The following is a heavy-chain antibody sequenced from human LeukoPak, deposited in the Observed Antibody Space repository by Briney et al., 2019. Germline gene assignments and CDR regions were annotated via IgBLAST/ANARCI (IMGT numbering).Heavy chain of an antibody. V-gene: IGHV3-21*01. D-gene: IGHD1-14*01. CDR3: ARVATQTNDY. Sequence: PGGSLRLSCAASGFTFSSYGMNWVRQAPGKGLEWVSSISSSSSYIYYADSVKGRFTISRDNAKNSLYLQMNSLRAEDTAVYYCARVATQTNDYWGQGTLVTVSS. J-gene: IGHJ4*02. CDR1: GFTFSSYG. CDR2: ISSSSSYI.